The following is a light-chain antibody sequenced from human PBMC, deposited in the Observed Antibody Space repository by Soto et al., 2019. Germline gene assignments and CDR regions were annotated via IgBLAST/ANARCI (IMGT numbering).Light chain of an antibody. CDR1: QGVSSY. J-gene: IGKJ2*01. CDR3: QQRSNWPPGYT. CDR2: DAS. V-gene: IGKV3-11*01. Sequence: EIVLTQSPATLSLSPGERATLSCRASQGVSSYLAWYQQKPGQAPRLLIYDASNRATGIPARFSGSWSGTDFTLTISSLEPEDFAVYYCQQRSNWPPGYTFGQGTKLEIK.